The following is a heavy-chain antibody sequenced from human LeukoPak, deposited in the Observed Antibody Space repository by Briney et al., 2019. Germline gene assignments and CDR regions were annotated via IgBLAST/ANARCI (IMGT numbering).Heavy chain of an antibody. D-gene: IGHD4-23*01. V-gene: IGHV3-53*01. J-gene: IGHJ4*02. CDR3: ARTGPTTLVVCDY. CDR1: GFTVSSNY. Sequence: GGSLRLSCAASGFTVSSNYMSWVRQAPGKGLEWVSVIYSGGSTYYADSVKGRFTISRDNSKNTLYLQMNSLRAEDTAVYYCARTGPTTLVVCDYWGQGTLVTVSS. CDR2: IYSGGST.